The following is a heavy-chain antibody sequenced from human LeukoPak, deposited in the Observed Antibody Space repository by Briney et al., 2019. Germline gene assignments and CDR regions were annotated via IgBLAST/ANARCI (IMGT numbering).Heavy chain of an antibody. V-gene: IGHV3-23*01. D-gene: IGHD2-15*01. CDR3: AKVADFVVVVAASFDY. J-gene: IGHJ4*02. CDR2: ISGSGGST. CDR1: GFTFSSYA. Sequence: GGSLRLSCAASGFTFSSYAMSWVRQAPGKGLEWVSAISGSGGSTYYADSVKGRFTISRDNSKNTLYLQMNSLRAEDTAVYYCAKVADFVVVVAASFDYWGQGTLVTVSS.